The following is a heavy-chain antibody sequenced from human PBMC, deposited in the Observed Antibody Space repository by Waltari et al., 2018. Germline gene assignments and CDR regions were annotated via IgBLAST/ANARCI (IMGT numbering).Heavy chain of an antibody. CDR1: VGPSSSRRYY. J-gene: IGHJ5*01. CDR2: LYYRGRT. V-gene: IGHV4-39*02. Sequence: QLQLQESGPGLVKPSETLSLTCPVSVGPSSSRRYYWGLIRQPPGKGLQWIGSLYYRGRTYYNPSLKSRVIISADTSKNQFSLKLSSVTVADTAIYYCAREGVAGTLNWIDSWGHGTLVTVSS. CDR3: AREGVAGTLNWIDS. D-gene: IGHD2-15*01.